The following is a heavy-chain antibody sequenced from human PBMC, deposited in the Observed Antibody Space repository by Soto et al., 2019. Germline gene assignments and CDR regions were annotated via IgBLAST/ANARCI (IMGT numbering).Heavy chain of an antibody. D-gene: IGHD4-4*01. V-gene: IGHV1-18*01. CDR3: ARYGNGQHYYYGMDV. J-gene: IGHJ6*02. Sequence: QVQLVQSGAEVKKPGASVKVSCKASGYTFTSYGISWVRQAPGQGLEWMGWISAYNGNTNYAQKLQGRVTMTTGTSRITACMELRSLRSDDTAVYSCARYGNGQHYYYGMDVCGQGTTVTVSS. CDR2: ISAYNGNT. CDR1: GYTFTSYG.